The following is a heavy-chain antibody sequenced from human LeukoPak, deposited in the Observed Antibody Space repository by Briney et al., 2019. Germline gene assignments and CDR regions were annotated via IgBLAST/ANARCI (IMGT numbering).Heavy chain of an antibody. V-gene: IGHV1-8*01. D-gene: IGHD3-10*01. Sequence: ASVKVSCKTSGYSLSTFDINWVRQATRQGLEWMGWMNPNSGNTNYEQKFQGRLTMTRDTSISTAYMELSSLRSEDTAVYYCARGGILVQGVTILYGMDVWGQGATVTVSS. CDR3: ARGGILVQGVTILYGMDV. J-gene: IGHJ6*02. CDR1: GYSLSTFD. CDR2: MNPNSGNT.